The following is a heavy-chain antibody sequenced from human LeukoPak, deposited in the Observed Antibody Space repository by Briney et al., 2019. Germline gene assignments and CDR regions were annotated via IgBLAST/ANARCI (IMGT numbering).Heavy chain of an antibody. J-gene: IGHJ1*01. Sequence: GGSLGLSCAASGFTLDDYAMHWVRQAPGKGLEWVSGISWDSGSIDYADSVKGRFTISRDKAKNSLYLQMNSLRAEDTALYYCAKDSSTQQSAEYFQHWGQGTLVTVSS. CDR3: AKDSSTQQSAEYFQH. V-gene: IGHV3-9*01. D-gene: IGHD2-2*01. CDR2: ISWDSGSI. CDR1: GFTLDDYA.